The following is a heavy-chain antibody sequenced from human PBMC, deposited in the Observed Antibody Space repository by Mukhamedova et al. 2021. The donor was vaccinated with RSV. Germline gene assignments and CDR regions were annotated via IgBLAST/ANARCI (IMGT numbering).Heavy chain of an antibody. Sequence: YTMNWVRQAPGKGLGWISSINSESDYIYYADSVKGRFTISRDNARNSLYLQLNSLRAEDTAVYSCAGVGYCIGGPCFSSSYVMD. CDR3: AGVGYCIGGPCFSSSYVMD. D-gene: IGHD2-15*01. V-gene: IGHV3-21*01. CDR2: INSESDYI. J-gene: IGHJ6*01. CDR1: YT.